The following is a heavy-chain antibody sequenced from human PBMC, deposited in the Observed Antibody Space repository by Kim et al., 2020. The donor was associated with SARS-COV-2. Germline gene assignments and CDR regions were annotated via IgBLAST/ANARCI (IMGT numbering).Heavy chain of an antibody. D-gene: IGHD3-10*01. Sequence: GGSLRLSCAASGFTFSNAWMSWVRQAPGKGLEWVGRIKSKTDGGTTDYAAPVKGRFTISRDDSKNTLYLQMNSLKTEDTAVYYCTTDTYYYGSGSLVQIDYWGQGTLVTVSS. CDR2: IKSKTDGGTT. V-gene: IGHV3-15*01. J-gene: IGHJ4*02. CDR1: GFTFSNAW. CDR3: TTDTYYYGSGSLVQIDY.